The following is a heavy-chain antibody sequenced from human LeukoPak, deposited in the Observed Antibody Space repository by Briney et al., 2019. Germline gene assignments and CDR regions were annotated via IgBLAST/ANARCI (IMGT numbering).Heavy chain of an antibody. V-gene: IGHV4-59*01. CDR3: ARGREWEPKVFDY. J-gene: IGHJ4*02. D-gene: IGHD1-26*01. CDR1: GGSISSYY. Sequence: SETLSLTCTVSGGSISSYYWSWIRQPPGKGLEWIGYIYHTGSTNYNPSLKSRVTISVDPSKNQFSLKLSSVTAADTAVYYCARGREWEPKVFDYWGQGTLVTVSS. CDR2: IYHTGST.